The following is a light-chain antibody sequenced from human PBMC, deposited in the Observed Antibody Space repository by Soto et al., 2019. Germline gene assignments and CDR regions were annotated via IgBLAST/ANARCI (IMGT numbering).Light chain of an antibody. CDR1: QNIRSN. V-gene: IGKV3-15*01. J-gene: IGKJ3*01. CDR2: ETS. CDR3: QQYNNWPPFT. Sequence: EIVLTQSPATLSLSPGERATLSCRASQNIRSNLAWYQQKPGQAPRLLIYETSIRAPGIPARFSGSGSGTEFTLTIGSLQSEDFAVYHCQQYNNWPPFTFGPGTKVDIK.